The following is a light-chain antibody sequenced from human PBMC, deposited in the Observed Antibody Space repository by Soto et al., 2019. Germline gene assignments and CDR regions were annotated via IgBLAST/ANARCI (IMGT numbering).Light chain of an antibody. V-gene: IGLV1-51*01. CDR3: GAWDSRLSVVL. CDR2: END. J-gene: IGLJ2*01. Sequence: QPVLTQPPSVSAAPGQKVTISCSGSSSNIGNNYVSWYQQLPGTAPRLFIYENDKRPSGIPDRFSGSKSGTSATLGITGLQTGDEADYYCGAWDSRLSVVLFGGGTKLTVL. CDR1: SSNIGNNY.